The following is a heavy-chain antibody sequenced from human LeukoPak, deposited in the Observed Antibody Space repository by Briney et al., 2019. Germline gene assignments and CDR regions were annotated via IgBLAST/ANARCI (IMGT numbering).Heavy chain of an antibody. J-gene: IGHJ4*02. Sequence: GGSLTLSCAASGFTFSNYGMSWVRQAPGKGLEWVSVISGSGGTTYYADSVKGRFTISRDNSKNTLYLQMNSLRAEDTSLYYCAKGRLDYGDYYVDDWGQGTLVTVSS. CDR1: GFTFSNYG. CDR3: AKGRLDYGDYYVDD. CDR2: ISGSGGTT. V-gene: IGHV3-23*01. D-gene: IGHD2-21*02.